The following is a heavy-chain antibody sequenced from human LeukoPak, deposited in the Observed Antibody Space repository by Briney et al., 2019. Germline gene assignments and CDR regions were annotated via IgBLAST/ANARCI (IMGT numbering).Heavy chain of an antibody. D-gene: IGHD6-19*01. Sequence: ASVKVSCKASGYTFTSYYMHWVRQAPGQGLEWMGIINPSDGSTTNPQKFQGRVSMTRDMSTATLYMEMTKLTSEDTAVYFCVRAWLEHDYFDNWGQGTRVTVSS. J-gene: IGHJ4*02. CDR3: VRAWLEHDYFDN. CDR2: INPSDGST. V-gene: IGHV1-46*01. CDR1: GYTFTSYY.